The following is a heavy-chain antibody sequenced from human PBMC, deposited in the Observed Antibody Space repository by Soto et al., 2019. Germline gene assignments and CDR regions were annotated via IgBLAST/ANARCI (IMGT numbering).Heavy chain of an antibody. D-gene: IGHD3-16*01. CDR1: GYSVSSSDYY. CDR2: MFYSGLT. Sequence: SETLSLTCSVSGYSVSSSDYYWAWIRQPPGKGLEWIGSMFYSGLTYYKPSLKSRVTLSVDTSKKQFSVRLNSVTAADTAVYYCAPLTVSISGIYGIKVWGQGTTVNVSS. J-gene: IGHJ6*02. V-gene: IGHV4-39*01. CDR3: APLTVSISGIYGIKV.